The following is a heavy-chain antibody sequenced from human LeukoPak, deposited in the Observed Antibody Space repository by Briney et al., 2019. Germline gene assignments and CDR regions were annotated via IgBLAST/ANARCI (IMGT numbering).Heavy chain of an antibody. J-gene: IGHJ4*02. CDR2: INWNGGST. V-gene: IGHV3-20*04. CDR3: ARSRSGYYEDY. Sequence: PGGSLRLSCAASGFTFRTSGMNWVRQAPGKGLEWVSGINWNGGSTGYADSVKGRFTISRDNAKNSLSLQVNSLSAEDTAAYYCARSRSGYYEDYWGQGTLVTVSS. D-gene: IGHD3-22*01. CDR1: GFTFRTSG.